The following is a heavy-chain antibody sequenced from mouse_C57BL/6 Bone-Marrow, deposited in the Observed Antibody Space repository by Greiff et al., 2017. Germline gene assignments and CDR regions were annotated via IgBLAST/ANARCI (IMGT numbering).Heavy chain of an antibody. Sequence: VQLQQSGPGLVQPSQSLSITCTVSGFSLTSYGVHWVRQSPGKGLEWLGVIWSGGSTDYNAAFISRLSISKDNSKSQVFFKMNSLQADDTAIYYCAEEVDLYYDGFGLAYWGQGTLVTVSA. CDR2: IWSGGST. CDR3: AEEVDLYYDGFGLAY. CDR1: GFSLTSYG. D-gene: IGHD2-4*01. V-gene: IGHV2-2*01. J-gene: IGHJ3*01.